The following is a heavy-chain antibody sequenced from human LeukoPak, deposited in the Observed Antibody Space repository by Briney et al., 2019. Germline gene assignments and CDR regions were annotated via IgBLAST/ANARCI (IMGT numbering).Heavy chain of an antibody. CDR3: AKDSGYYYDSRDRIDY. CDR1: GFTFDDYA. CDR2: ISWNSGSI. J-gene: IGHJ4*02. V-gene: IGHV3-9*01. Sequence: GGSLRLSCAASGFTFDDYAMHWVRQAPGKGLEWVSGISWNSGSIGYADSVKGRFTISRDNAKNSLYLQMNSLRAEDTALYYCAKDSGYYYDSRDRIDYWGQGTLVTVSS. D-gene: IGHD3-22*01.